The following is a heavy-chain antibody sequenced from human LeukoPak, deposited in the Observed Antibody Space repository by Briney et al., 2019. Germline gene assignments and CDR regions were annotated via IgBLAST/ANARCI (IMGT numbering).Heavy chain of an antibody. CDR2: IYYSGRT. V-gene: IGHV4-59*01. D-gene: IGHD5-18*01. J-gene: IGHJ4*02. Sequence: PSETLSLTCTVSGGSISSYYWSWIRQPPGKGLEWIGYIYYSGRTNHNPSLKSRVTISLDTSKNQFSLNLRSVTAADTAVYYCIAMDRGMTTTCWGQGTLVTASS. CDR3: IAMDRGMTTTC. CDR1: GGSISSYY.